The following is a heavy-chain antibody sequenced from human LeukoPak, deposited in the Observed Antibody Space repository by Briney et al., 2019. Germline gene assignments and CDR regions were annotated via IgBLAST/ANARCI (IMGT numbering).Heavy chain of an antibody. CDR1: GGTFSSYA. CDR3: ARDGRDCINGFCYSNFDY. CDR2: IIPIFGTA. V-gene: IGHV1-69*13. J-gene: IGHJ4*02. D-gene: IGHD2-8*01. Sequence: SVKVSCKASGGTFSSYAISWVRQAPGQGLEWMGGIIPIFGTANYAQKFQGRVTITADESTSTAYMELSSLRSEDTAVYYCARDGRDCINGFCYSNFDYWGQGALVTVSS.